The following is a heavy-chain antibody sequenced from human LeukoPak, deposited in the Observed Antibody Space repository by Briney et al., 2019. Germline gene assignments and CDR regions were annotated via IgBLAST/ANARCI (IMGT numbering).Heavy chain of an antibody. V-gene: IGHV3-48*01. CDR2: ISSSSSTI. J-gene: IGHJ4*02. CDR3: ARDEYYDSSGYTS. D-gene: IGHD3-22*01. CDR1: GFTFSSYS. Sequence: PGGSLRLSCTASGFTFSSYSMTWVRQAPGKGLEWLSYISSSSSTIYYADSVKGRFTISRDNAKNSLYLQMNSLRAEDTAAYYCARDEYYDSSGYTSWGQGTLVTVSS.